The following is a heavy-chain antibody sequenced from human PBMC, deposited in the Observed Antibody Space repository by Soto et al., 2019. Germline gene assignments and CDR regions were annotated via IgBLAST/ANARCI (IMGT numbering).Heavy chain of an antibody. J-gene: IGHJ6*02. Sequence: QVQLIQSGAAVKKPGSSVKVSCHTSGDAFSSYAMSWVRQGPGQGLEWMGGIIPMFGTPIYTEKFQGRVTITADETTRAVYMELRSLTSDDSAVYYCARSYSVTTSSYYGMDVWGQGTTIIVS. V-gene: IGHV1-69*01. CDR3: ARSYSVTTSSYYGMDV. D-gene: IGHD4-17*01. CDR2: IIPMFGTP. CDR1: GDAFSSYA.